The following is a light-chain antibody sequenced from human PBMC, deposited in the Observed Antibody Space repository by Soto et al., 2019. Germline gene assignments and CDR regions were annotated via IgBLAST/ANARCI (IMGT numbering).Light chain of an antibody. J-gene: IGLJ7*01. CDR3: AVWDARLSGYV. Sequence: QSVLNQPPSASGTPGQRVTIFCPGSSSNIGSDNVNWYQQVPGTAPKLLMYKNNQRPSGVPDRFSASKSGTSASLAISGLRSEDEADYYCAVWDARLSGYVFGTGTQLTVL. CDR1: SSNIGSDN. V-gene: IGLV1-44*01. CDR2: KNN.